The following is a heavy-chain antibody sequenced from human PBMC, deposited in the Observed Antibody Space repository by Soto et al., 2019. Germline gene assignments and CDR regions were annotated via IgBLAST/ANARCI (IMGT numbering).Heavy chain of an antibody. CDR1: GFTLSSYE. V-gene: IGHV3-48*03. Sequence: EAQLVESGGGLVQPGGSLRLSCAAFGFTLSSYEMDWVRQAPGKGLEWVSHISRSGSPIYYADSVKGRFTISRDNAKNSVYLQMNSLRAEDTAIYYCARVYADYRIDAFDIWGQGTMVSVSS. CDR3: ARVYADYRIDAFDI. D-gene: IGHD4-17*01. J-gene: IGHJ3*02. CDR2: ISRSGSPI.